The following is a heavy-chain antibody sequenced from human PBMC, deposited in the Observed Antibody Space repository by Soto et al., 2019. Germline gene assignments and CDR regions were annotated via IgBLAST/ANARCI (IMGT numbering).Heavy chain of an antibody. CDR2: INPNSGGT. CDR3: ARDGLCSPLVGESCMDV. V-gene: IGHV1-2*04. J-gene: IGHJ6*02. D-gene: IGHD2-21*01. Sequence: QVQLVQSGAEVKKPGASVKVSCKASGYTFTGYYMHWVRQAPGQGLEWMGWINPNSGGTNYAQKLQGWVTMNRDTSITTAYKELRKLRSDDTAVYYCARDGLCSPLVGESCMDVWGQGTTVTVSS. CDR1: GYTFTGYY.